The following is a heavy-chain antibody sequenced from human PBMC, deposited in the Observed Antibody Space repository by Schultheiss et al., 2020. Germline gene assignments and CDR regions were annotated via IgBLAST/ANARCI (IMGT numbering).Heavy chain of an antibody. CDR3: ARDVSPRIGYCSGGSCYSMLPLGNWFDP. CDR1: GGTFSSYT. CDR2: IIPILGTA. V-gene: IGHV1-69*08. D-gene: IGHD2-15*01. Sequence: AVKVSCKASGGTFSSYTISWVRQAPGQGLEWMGRIIPILGTANYAQKFQGRVTITADESTSTAYMELSSLRSEDTAVYYCARDVSPRIGYCSGGSCYSMLPLGNWFDPWGQGTLVTVSS. J-gene: IGHJ5*02.